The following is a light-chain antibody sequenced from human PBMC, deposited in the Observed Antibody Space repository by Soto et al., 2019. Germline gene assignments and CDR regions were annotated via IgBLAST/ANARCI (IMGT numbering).Light chain of an antibody. CDR2: GAS. CDR1: QSVSSN. V-gene: IGKV3-15*01. CDR3: QQYNNWPHGT. J-gene: IGKJ2*01. Sequence: EIVMTQSPATLSVSPGERATLSCRASQSVSSNLAWYQQKPGQAPRLLIYGASTRATGIPARFSGSGSGTEVTLTISSLQSEDFAVYYCQQYNNWPHGTFGQGTKLEIK.